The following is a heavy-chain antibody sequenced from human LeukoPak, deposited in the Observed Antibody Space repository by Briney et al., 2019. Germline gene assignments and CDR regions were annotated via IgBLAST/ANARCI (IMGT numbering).Heavy chain of an antibody. D-gene: IGHD3-22*01. CDR1: GFTFSSYA. Sequence: GGSLRLSCAASGFTFSSYAMHWVRQAPGKGLEWVAVISYDGSNKYYADSVKGRFTISRDNSKNTLYLQMNSLRAEDTAVYYCARVGLKGYSYYYDSSGYFGGAFDIWGQGTMVTVSS. CDR2: ISYDGSNK. CDR3: ARVGLKGYSYYYDSSGYFGGAFDI. V-gene: IGHV3-30*04. J-gene: IGHJ3*02.